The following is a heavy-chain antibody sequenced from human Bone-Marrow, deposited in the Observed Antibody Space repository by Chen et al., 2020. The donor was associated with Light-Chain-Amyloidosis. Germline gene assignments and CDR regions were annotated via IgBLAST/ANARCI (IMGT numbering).Heavy chain of an antibody. CDR3: ARDTTGRNYDILTGYYAIGYGMDV. D-gene: IGHD3-9*01. Sequence: EVQLVESGGGLVQPGGSLRLSCAASGFTFSSYWMHWVRQAPGKGLVWVSRIKSDGSSTSYADSVQGRFTISRDNAKNTLYLQMNSLRAEDTAVYYCARDTTGRNYDILTGYYAIGYGMDVWGQGTTVTVSS. J-gene: IGHJ6*02. CDR1: GFTFSSYW. V-gene: IGHV3-74*01. CDR2: IKSDGSST.